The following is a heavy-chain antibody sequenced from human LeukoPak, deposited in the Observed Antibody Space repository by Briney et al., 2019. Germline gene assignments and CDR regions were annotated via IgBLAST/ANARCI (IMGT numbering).Heavy chain of an antibody. CDR2: IYYSGST. Sequence: SETLSLTCTVSGGSISSYYRSWIRQPPGKGLEWIGYIYYSGSTNYNPSLKSRVTISVDTSKNQFSLKLSSVTAADTAVYYCARAGLGLDYWGQGTLVTVSS. V-gene: IGHV4-59*01. J-gene: IGHJ4*02. CDR1: GGSISSYY. CDR3: ARAGLGLDY. D-gene: IGHD1-26*01.